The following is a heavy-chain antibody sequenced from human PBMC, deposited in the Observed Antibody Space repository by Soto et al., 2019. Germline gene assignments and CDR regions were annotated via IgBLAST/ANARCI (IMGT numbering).Heavy chain of an antibody. Sequence: SETLSLTCAVYGGSFSCYYWSWIRQPPGKGLEWIGEINHSGSTNYNPSLKSRVTISVDTSKNQFSLKLSSVTAADTAVYYCARGYGSGWKNWGPGTLVTVSS. CDR2: INHSGST. J-gene: IGHJ4*02. CDR3: ARGYGSGWKN. CDR1: GGSFSCYY. V-gene: IGHV4-34*01. D-gene: IGHD6-19*01.